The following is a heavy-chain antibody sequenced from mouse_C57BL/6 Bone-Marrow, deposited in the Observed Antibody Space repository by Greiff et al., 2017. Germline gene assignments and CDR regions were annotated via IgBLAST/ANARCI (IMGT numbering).Heavy chain of an antibody. CDR3: AREGALTPWFAY. D-gene: IGHD4-1*01. CDR2: IYPRSGNT. V-gene: IGHV1-81*01. CDR1: GYTFTSYG. Sequence: VQLQQSGAELARPGASVKLSCKASGYTFTSYGISWVKQRTGQGLEWIGEIYPRSGNTYYNEKFKGKATLTADKSSSTAYMELRSLTSEDSAVYFCAREGALTPWFAYWGQGTLVTVSA. J-gene: IGHJ3*01.